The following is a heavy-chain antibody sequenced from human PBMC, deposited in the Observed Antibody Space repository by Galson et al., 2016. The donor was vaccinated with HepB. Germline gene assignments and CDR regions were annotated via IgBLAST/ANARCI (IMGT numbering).Heavy chain of an antibody. Sequence: SETLSLTCAVSGGSFRDYYWAWIRQSPGKGLEWIGDIFHSGGINSNPSLKSRVTLSLDTSKMQFSLTLSGLTAADSAVYFFARGPRRFSLYNTSSAYFDFWGQGTRVTVSS. J-gene: IGHJ4*02. D-gene: IGHD6-6*01. CDR1: GGSFRDYY. V-gene: IGHV4-34*01. CDR3: ARGPRRFSLYNTSSAYFDF. CDR2: IFHSGGI.